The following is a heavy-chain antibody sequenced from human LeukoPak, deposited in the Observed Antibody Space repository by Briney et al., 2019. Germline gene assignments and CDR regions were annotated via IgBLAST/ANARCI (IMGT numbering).Heavy chain of an antibody. V-gene: IGHV3-23*01. J-gene: IGHJ4*02. D-gene: IGHD3-22*01. CDR2: ISGSGGST. CDR1: GFTFSSYA. CDR3: AKGDHSSGYSIAFDY. Sequence: GGSLRLSCAASGFTFSSYAMSWVRQAPGKGLEWVSAISGSGGSTYYADSVKGRFTISRDNSKNTLYLQMNSLRAEDTAVYYCAKGDHSSGYSIAFDYWGQGTLVTVSS.